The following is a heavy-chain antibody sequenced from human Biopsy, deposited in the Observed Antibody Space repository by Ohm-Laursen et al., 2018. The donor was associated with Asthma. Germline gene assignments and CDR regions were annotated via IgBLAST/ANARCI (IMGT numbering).Heavy chain of an antibody. CDR1: GYTFIHFA. D-gene: IGHD6-19*01. CDR2: INAGDGNT. CDR3: ARSVAGYFDY. Sequence: GASVKVSCKASGYTFIHFAIHWVRQAPGQRLEWMGWINAGDGNTKYSQKFQGRVTMTTDTSTSTAYMDLRSVRSDDTAVYYCARSVAGYFDYWGQGTLVTVSS. J-gene: IGHJ4*02. V-gene: IGHV1-3*01.